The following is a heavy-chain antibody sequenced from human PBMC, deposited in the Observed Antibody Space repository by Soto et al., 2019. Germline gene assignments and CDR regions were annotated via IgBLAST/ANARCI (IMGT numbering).Heavy chain of an antibody. CDR1: GGTFSSYA. V-gene: IGHV1-69*13. CDR3: ARALTSIAARPVFDY. CDR2: IIPIFGTA. D-gene: IGHD6-6*01. J-gene: IGHJ4*02. Sequence: SVKVSCKASGGTFSSYAISWVRQAPEQGLEWMGGIIPIFGTANYAQKFQGRVTITADESTSTAYMELSSLRSEDTAVYYCARALTSIAARPVFDYWGQGTLVTVSS.